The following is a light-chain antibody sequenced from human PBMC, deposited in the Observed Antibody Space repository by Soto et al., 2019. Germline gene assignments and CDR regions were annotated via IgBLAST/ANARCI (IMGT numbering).Light chain of an antibody. CDR1: KSVSSN. CDR2: GAS. Sequence: EIVMTQSPATLSVSPGERATLCCRASKSVSSNLAWYQQKPGQAPRLLIYGASTRATGIPARFSGSGSGTEFTLTISSLQSEDFAVYYCQQYNNWPPWTFGQGTKVELK. J-gene: IGKJ1*01. V-gene: IGKV3-15*01. CDR3: QQYNNWPPWT.